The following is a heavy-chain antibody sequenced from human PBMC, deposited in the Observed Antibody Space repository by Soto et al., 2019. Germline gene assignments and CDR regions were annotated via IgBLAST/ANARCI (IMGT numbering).Heavy chain of an antibody. V-gene: IGHV3-23*01. CDR2: ISGSGTTT. CDR3: GKFFVETGGSSGWPWYLDS. J-gene: IGHJ4*02. CDR1: GFTFSKYA. D-gene: IGHD6-25*01. Sequence: EVQLLESGGGLVQPGGSLRLSCAASGFTFSKYAMSWVRQAPGKGLEWVSAISGSGTTTYSADSVRGRFTISRDNSNNMLYLQMNSPSPEDTALYYCGKFFVETGGSSGWPWYLDSWGQGTLVTGSS.